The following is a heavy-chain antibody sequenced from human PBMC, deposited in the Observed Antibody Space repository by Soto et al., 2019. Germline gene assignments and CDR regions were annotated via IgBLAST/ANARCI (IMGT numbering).Heavy chain of an antibody. Sequence: TGGSLRLSCAASGFTFSSYDMHWVRQATGKGLEWVSPIGTYYADSVKGRFTISRDNAKNSLYLQMNSLRAEDTAAYYCARDAIVLVPAAIGWFDPWGQGTLVTVSS. CDR2: IGT. CDR3: ARDAIVLVPAAIGWFDP. V-gene: IGHV3-13*04. CDR1: GFTFSSYD. D-gene: IGHD2-2*02. J-gene: IGHJ5*02.